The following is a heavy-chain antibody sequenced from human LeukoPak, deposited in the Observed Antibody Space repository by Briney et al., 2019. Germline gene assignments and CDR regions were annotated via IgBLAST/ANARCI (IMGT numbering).Heavy chain of an antibody. CDR3: ARSFWSGYPPGGMDV. Sequence: ASVKVSCKASGYTFTGYYMHWVRQAPGQGLEWMGWINPNSSGTNYAQKFQGRVTMTRDTSISTAYMELSRLRSDDTAVYYCARSFWSGYPPGGMDVWGQGTTVTVSS. J-gene: IGHJ6*02. CDR2: INPNSSGT. D-gene: IGHD3-3*01. V-gene: IGHV1-2*02. CDR1: GYTFTGYY.